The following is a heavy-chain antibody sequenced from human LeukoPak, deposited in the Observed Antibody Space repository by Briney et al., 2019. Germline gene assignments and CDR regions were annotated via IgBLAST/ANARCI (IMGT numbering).Heavy chain of an antibody. CDR1: GFTFTTYW. V-gene: IGHV3-48*02. CDR2: VSSSSSAI. CDR3: ARGGRSGWYLSDY. Sequence: PGGSLRLSCAASGFTFTTYWMHWVRQAPGKGLAWVSYVSSSSSAIYYADSVKGRFTISRDNAKNSLYLQMNSLRDEDTAVYYCARGGRSGWYLSDYWGQGILVTVSS. J-gene: IGHJ4*02. D-gene: IGHD6-19*01.